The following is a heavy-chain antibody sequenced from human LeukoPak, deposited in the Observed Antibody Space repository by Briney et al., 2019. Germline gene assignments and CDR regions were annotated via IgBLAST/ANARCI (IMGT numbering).Heavy chain of an antibody. CDR1: GGSISSYY. V-gene: IGHV4-59*08. J-gene: IGHJ3*02. D-gene: IGHD6-13*01. CDR3: ARRGPRIAAAARSHAFDI. CDR2: IYYSGST. Sequence: SETLSLTCTVSGGSISSYYWSWIRQPPGKGLEWIGYIYYSGSTNYNPSLKSRVTISVDTSKNQFSLELSSVTAADTAVYYCARRGPRIAAAARSHAFDIWGQGTMVTVSS.